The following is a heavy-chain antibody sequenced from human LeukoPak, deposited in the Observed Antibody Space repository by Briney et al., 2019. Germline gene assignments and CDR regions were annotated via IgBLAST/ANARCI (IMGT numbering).Heavy chain of an antibody. J-gene: IGHJ5*02. CDR2: ISAYNGNT. CDR3: ARVCVTLDSGGYNWFDP. D-gene: IGHD3-10*01. Sequence: ASVKVSCKASGYTFTGYYMHWVRQAPGQGLEWMGWISAYNGNTNYAQNLQGRVTMTTDTSTSTVYMELRSLTSDNTAVYYCARVCVTLDSGGYNWFDPWGQGTQVTVSS. V-gene: IGHV1-18*01. CDR1: GYTFTGYY.